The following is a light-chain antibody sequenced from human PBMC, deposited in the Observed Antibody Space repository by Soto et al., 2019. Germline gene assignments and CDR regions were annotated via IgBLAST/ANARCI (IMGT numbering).Light chain of an antibody. CDR3: QQYDDWPGVT. J-gene: IGKJ3*01. V-gene: IGKV3-15*01. Sequence: EIVMTQSPASLSVSPGERATLSCRASRSISKNLAWSQQKPGQSPRFLIYDASTRATGIPARFSGSGSGTDFTLTISSLQSEDSATYYCQQYDDWPGVTFGPGTKVEIK. CDR1: RSISKN. CDR2: DAS.